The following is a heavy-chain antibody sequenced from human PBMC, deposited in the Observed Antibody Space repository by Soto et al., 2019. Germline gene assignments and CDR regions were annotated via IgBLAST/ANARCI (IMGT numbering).Heavy chain of an antibody. J-gene: IGHJ2*01. Sequence: QVQLQESGPGLVKPSETLSLTCTVSGGSISGGLYYWSWVRQSPGKGLVWIGYIFHSGSTFYNPSLGSRVTISVDTSKNQFSLRLSSVTAADTAVYYCAREIITLTTDWYFDLWGRGTLVTVSS. CDR3: AREIITLTTDWYFDL. CDR2: IFHSGST. V-gene: IGHV4-30-4*01. D-gene: IGHD4-17*01. CDR1: GGSISGGLYY.